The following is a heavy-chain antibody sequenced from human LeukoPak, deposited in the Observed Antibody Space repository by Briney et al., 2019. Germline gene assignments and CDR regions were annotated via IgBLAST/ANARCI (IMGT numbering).Heavy chain of an antibody. V-gene: IGHV4-34*09. CDR2: INHSGST. J-gene: IGHJ6*02. CDR3: ARGDYGDYVGYFFGMDV. D-gene: IGHD4-17*01. Sequence: PSETLSLTCAVYGGSFSGYYWSWIRQPPGKGLEWIGEINHSGSTNYNPSLKSRVIISVDTSKNQFSLKLSSVTAADTAVYYCARGDYGDYVGYFFGMDVWGQGTTVTVSS. CDR1: GGSFSGYY.